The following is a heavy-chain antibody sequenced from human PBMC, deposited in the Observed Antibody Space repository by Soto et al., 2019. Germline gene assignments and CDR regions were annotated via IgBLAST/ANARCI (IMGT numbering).Heavy chain of an antibody. CDR1: GGTFSSYT. CDR3: ARTPRRDDILTGYDAFDI. V-gene: IGHV1-69*02. D-gene: IGHD3-9*01. J-gene: IGHJ3*02. CDR2: IIPILGIT. Sequence: SVKVSCKASGGTFSSYTISWVRQAPGQGLEWMGRIIPILGITNYAQKFQGRVTMTADTSTSTAYMELSSLRSEDTAVYYCARTPRRDDILTGYDAFDIWGQGTMVTVSS.